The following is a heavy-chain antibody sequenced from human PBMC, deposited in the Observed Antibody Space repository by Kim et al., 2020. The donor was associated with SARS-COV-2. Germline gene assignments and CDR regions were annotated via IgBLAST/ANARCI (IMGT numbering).Heavy chain of an antibody. V-gene: IGHV3-48*03. CDR1: GFTFSSYE. J-gene: IGHJ1*01. CDR2: ISSSGSTI. Sequence: GGSLRLSCAASGFTFSSYEMNWVRQASGKGLEWVSYISSSGSTIYYADSVKGRFTISRDNAKNSLYLQMNSLRAEDTAIYYCARDLPRIAARAEYFQHWGQGTLVTVSS. D-gene: IGHD6-13*01. CDR3: ARDLPRIAARAEYFQH.